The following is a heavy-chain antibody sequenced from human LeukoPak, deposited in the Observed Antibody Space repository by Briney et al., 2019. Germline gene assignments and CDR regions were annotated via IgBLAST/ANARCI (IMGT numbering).Heavy chain of an antibody. J-gene: IGHJ4*02. CDR3: ARDLGRHYYGSGSHQGDY. V-gene: IGHV1-69*13. D-gene: IGHD3-10*01. Sequence: GASVKVSCKASGGTFSSYAISWVRQAPGQGLEWMGGIIPIFGTANYAQKFQGRVTITADESTSTAYMELSSLRSEDTAVYYCARDLGRHYYGSGSHQGDYWGQGTLVTVSS. CDR1: GGTFSSYA. CDR2: IIPIFGTA.